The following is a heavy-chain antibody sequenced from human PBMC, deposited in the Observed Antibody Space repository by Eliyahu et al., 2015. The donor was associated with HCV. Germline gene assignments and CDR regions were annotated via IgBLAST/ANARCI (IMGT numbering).Heavy chain of an antibody. CDR3: AKDHGAGSYFYYGMDV. Sequence: QVQLVESGGGVVQPGRSLRLSCAASGFTFSSYGMHWVRQAPGKGLEXVAVISYDGSNKYYADSVKGRFTISRDNSKNTLYLQMNSLRAEDTAVYYCAKDHGAGSYFYYGMDVWGQGTTVTVSS. CDR1: GFTFSSYG. CDR2: ISYDGSNK. D-gene: IGHD1-26*01. V-gene: IGHV3-30*18. J-gene: IGHJ6*02.